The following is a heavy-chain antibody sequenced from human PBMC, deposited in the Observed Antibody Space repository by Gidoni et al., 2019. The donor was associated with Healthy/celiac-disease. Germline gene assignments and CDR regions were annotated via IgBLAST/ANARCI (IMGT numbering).Heavy chain of an antibody. V-gene: IGHV4-34*01. D-gene: IGHD3-3*01. CDR2: INHSGST. CDR1: GGSFSGYY. CDR3: ARGGISSYGMDV. Sequence: QVQLQQWGAGLLKPSETLSLTCAVYGGSFSGYYWSWIRQPPGKGLEWIGKINHSGSTNYNPSLKSRVTISVDTSKNQFALKLSSVTAADTAVYYCARGGISSYGMDVWGQGTTVTVSS. J-gene: IGHJ6*02.